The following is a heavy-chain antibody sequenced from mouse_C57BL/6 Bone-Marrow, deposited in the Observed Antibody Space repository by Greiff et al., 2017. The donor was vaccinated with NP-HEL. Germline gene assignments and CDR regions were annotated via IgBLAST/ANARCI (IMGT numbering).Heavy chain of an antibody. J-gene: IGHJ4*01. CDR3: ARRDYYGNYDAMDY. CDR2: INPYNGGT. Sequence: EVQLVESGPVLVKPGASVKMSCKASGYTFTDYYMNWVKQSHGKSLEWIGVINPYNGGTSYNQKFKGKATLTVDKSSSTAYMELNSLTSEDSAVYYCARRDYYGNYDAMDYWGQGTSVTVSS. CDR1: GYTFTDYY. V-gene: IGHV1-19*01. D-gene: IGHD2-1*01.